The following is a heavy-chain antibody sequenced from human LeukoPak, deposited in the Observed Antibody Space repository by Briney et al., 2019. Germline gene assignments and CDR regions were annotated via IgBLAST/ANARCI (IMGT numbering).Heavy chain of an antibody. J-gene: IGHJ4*02. CDR1: GFKFDDYA. CDR3: ARVTTSGSYKFDY. D-gene: IGHD3-10*01. CDR2: ISWNSGSI. Sequence: HPGRSLRLSCAASGFKFDDYAMHWVRQAPGKGLEWVSGISWNSGSIGYADSVKGRFTISRDTSKNTLYLQMNSLRAEDTAVYYCARVTTSGSYKFDYWGQGTLVTVSS. V-gene: IGHV3-9*01.